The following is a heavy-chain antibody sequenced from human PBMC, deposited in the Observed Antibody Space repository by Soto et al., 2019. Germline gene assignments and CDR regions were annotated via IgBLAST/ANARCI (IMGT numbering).Heavy chain of an antibody. CDR3: AGAHRRGYYYHTDWYLDL. CDR1: GGTFSSYA. V-gene: IGHV1-69*01. CDR2: IIPIFGTA. Sequence: QVQLVQSGAEVKKPGSSVKVSCKASGGTFSSYAISWVRQAPGQGLEWMGGIIPIFGTANYAQKFHGRVTITADESTSADDMELSRLSSEDTDVYVCAGAHRRGYYYHTDWYLDLLVRDTRLTLCS. D-gene: IGHD3-22*01. J-gene: IGHJ2*01.